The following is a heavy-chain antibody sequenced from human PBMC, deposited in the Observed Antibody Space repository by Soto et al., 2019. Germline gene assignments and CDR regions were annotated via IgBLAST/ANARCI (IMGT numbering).Heavy chain of an antibody. CDR1: GFTFSDYD. CDR3: ARSRLEHTSDY. Sequence: QVQLVASGGGLVKPGGSLRLSCAASGFTFSDYDMSWIRQAPGKGLEWVSYISSSGSTIYYADSVKGRFTISRDIANNSLYLQMNSLRAEATAVYYCARSRLEHTSDYWGKGTLVTVSS. J-gene: IGHJ4*02. V-gene: IGHV3-11*01. CDR2: ISSSGSTI. D-gene: IGHD1-1*01.